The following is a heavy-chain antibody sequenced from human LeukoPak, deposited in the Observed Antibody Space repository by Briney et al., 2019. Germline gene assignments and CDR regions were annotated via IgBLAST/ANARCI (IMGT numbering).Heavy chain of an antibody. CDR3: ARVGYNWNLWFDF. J-gene: IGHJ3*01. D-gene: IGHD1-7*01. Sequence: SETLSLTCTVSGYSMSSGYYWGWIRQPPGKGLQWIGSIFHSGNSYYNPSLKSRVTISVDTSKNQFSLKVNSVTAADTAVYYCARVGYNWNLWFDFWGQGTTVTVSS. V-gene: IGHV4-38-2*02. CDR1: GYSMSSGYY. CDR2: IFHSGNS.